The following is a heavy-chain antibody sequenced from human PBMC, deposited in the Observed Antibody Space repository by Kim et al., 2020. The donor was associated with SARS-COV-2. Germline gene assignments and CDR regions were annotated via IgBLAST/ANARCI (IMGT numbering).Heavy chain of an antibody. CDR1: GLTFSSYA. D-gene: IGHD6-19*01. CDR3: AKSFRGITVADY. CDR2: ISGSGDST. V-gene: IGHV3-23*01. J-gene: IGHJ4*02. Sequence: GGSLRLSCAASGLTFSSYAMTWVRQAPGKGLEWVSGISGSGDSTDYADSVKGRFTISRDNSKNTLYLQMNSLRAEDTAIYYCAKSFRGITVADYWGQGTL.